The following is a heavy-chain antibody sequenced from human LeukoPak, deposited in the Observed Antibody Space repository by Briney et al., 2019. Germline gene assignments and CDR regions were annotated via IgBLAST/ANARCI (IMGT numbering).Heavy chain of an antibody. CDR1: GGSISANH. V-gene: IGHV4-4*07. J-gene: IGHJ1*01. CDR3: ARDPLRRSFAL. Sequence: SETLSLTCTVSGGSISANHWVWIRQPAGKGLEGIGRLHISGNTNYNPSLKSRVTISLDTSKNQFSLRMPSATAGDTAVYFCARDPLRRSFALWGQGMLVSVSS. D-gene: IGHD6-13*01. CDR2: LHISGNT.